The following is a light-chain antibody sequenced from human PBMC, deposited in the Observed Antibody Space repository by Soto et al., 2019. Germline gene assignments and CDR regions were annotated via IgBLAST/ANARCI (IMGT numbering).Light chain of an antibody. CDR3: CSYAGTYTWV. CDR2: DVS. J-gene: IGLJ3*02. CDR1: SSDVGGYNS. Sequence: SVLTQPRSVSGSPGQSVTISCTGTSSDVGGYNSVSWYQQYPGKAPKLMIYDVSKRPSGVPDRFSGSKSGNAASLTISGLQAEDEADYYCCSYAGTYTWVFGGGTKLTVL. V-gene: IGLV2-11*01.